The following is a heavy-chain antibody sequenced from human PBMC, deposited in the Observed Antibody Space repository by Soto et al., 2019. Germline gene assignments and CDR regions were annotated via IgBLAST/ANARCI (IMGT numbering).Heavy chain of an antibody. CDR1: GFTFSSYG. V-gene: IGHV3-33*01. J-gene: IGHJ4*02. D-gene: IGHD2-15*01. Sequence: PGGSLRLSCAASGFTFSSYGMHWVRQAPGKGLEWVAVIWYDGSNKYYADSVKGRFTISRDNSKNTLYLQMNSLRAEDTAVYYCARDTVYCSGGSCYSSYYFDYWGQSTQVTVSS. CDR2: IWYDGSNK. CDR3: ARDTVYCSGGSCYSSYYFDY.